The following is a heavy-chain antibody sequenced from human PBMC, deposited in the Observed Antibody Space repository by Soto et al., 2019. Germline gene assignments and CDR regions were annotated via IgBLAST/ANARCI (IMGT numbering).Heavy chain of an antibody. Sequence: GGSLRLSCATSGFTFSDYYMSWIRQAPGKGLEWVSYISSSGSTIYYADSVKGRFTISRDNAKNSLYLQMNSLRAEDTAVYYCAREGLRRQYNWFDPWGQGTLVTVSS. D-gene: IGHD5-12*01. CDR2: ISSSGSTI. CDR3: AREGLRRQYNWFDP. J-gene: IGHJ5*02. CDR1: GFTFSDYY. V-gene: IGHV3-11*01.